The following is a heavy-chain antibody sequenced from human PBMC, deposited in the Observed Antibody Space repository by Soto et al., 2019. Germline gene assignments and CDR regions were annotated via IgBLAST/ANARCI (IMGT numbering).Heavy chain of an antibody. V-gene: IGHV3-23*01. Sequence: EVQLLESGGGLVQPGRSLRLSCAASGFTFSSYAMNWVRQAPGKGLEWVSAMSGTGGSTYYADSVKGRFTISRDNSKNTLYLQMNSLRVEDTAVFYGATARFSSCWSPSDFDYWGQGTLVTVSS. CDR2: MSGTGGST. J-gene: IGHJ4*02. D-gene: IGHD6-19*01. CDR1: GFTFSSYA. CDR3: ATARFSSCWSPSDFDY.